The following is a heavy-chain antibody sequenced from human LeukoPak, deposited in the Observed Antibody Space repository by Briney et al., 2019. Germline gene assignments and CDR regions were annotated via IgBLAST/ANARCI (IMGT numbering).Heavy chain of an antibody. V-gene: IGHV1-2*02. CDR3: ASYPRYSSSPPFDY. D-gene: IGHD6-6*01. J-gene: IGHJ4*02. CDR2: INPNTGVT. Sequence: ASVKVSCKASGYTFTSYYMHWVRQAPGQGLEWMGWINPNTGVTNYAQRLQGRVTMTRDTTISTAYMELSRLTSDDTAVYYCASYPRYSSSPPFDYWGQGTLVTVSS. CDR1: GYTFTSYY.